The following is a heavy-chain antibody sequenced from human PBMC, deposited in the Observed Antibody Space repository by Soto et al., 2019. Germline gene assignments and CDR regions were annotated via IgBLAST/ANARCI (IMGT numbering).Heavy chain of an antibody. Sequence: QVHLVQTGAEVKKPGASVKVSCKASGYTFTSYGITWVRQAPGQGLEEMGLISAHNVNTDYAQKRQGRVIVTRDTSTSTANMELRSLISHDTAVNYCARGRYGDYWGQGALVTVSS. CDR3: ARGRYGDY. J-gene: IGHJ4*02. V-gene: IGHV1-18*01. CDR1: GYTFTSYG. D-gene: IGHD1-1*01. CDR2: ISAHNVNT.